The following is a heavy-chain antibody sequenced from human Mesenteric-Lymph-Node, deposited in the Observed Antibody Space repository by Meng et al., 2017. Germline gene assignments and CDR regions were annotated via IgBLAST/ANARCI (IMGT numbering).Heavy chain of an antibody. D-gene: IGHD5-18*01. V-gene: IGHV4-30-4*01. CDR2: IYYSGST. CDR1: GGPISSGCYA. J-gene: IGHJ2*01. CDR3: ARVGWRQWSFDL. Sequence: SRPGLVTPSQTLSLTCTLSGGPISSGCYAWSWIRQHPGKGLEWIGYIYYSGSTSYNPSLKSRVTISVDTSNNQFSLKLSSVTAADTAVYYCARVGWRQWSFDLWGRGTLVTVSS.